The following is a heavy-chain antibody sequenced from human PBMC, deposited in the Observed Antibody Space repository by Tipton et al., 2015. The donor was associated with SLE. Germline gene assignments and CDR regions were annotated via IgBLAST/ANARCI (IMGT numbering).Heavy chain of an antibody. D-gene: IGHD6-13*01. Sequence: TLSLTCAVYGGPFSGYYWSWIRQPPGKGLEWIGEINHSGSTNYNPSLKSRVTISLDTSKNQFSLRLSSVTAADTAVYYCARGLSGYSSSWFYYYYGMDVWGQGTTVTVSS. CDR1: GGPFSGYY. V-gene: IGHV4-34*01. CDR2: INHSGST. J-gene: IGHJ6*02. CDR3: ARGLSGYSSSWFYYYYGMDV.